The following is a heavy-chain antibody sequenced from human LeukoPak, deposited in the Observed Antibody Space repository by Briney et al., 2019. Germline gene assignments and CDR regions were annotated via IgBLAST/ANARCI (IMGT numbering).Heavy chain of an antibody. CDR2: IYYSGST. CDR3: ARDWDGMDV. J-gene: IGHJ6*02. D-gene: IGHD3-16*01. CDR1: GFPFSTSAMY. Sequence: LRLSCAASGFPFSTSAMYWVRQAPGKGLEWIGYIYYSGSTYYNPSLKSRVTISEDTSKNQFSLKLSSVTAADTAVYYCARDWDGMDVWGQGTTVTVSS. V-gene: IGHV4-30-4*01.